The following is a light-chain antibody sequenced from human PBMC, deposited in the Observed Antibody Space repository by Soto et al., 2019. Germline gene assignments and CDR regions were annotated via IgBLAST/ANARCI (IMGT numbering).Light chain of an antibody. CDR2: EVS. V-gene: IGLV2-14*01. CDR1: SSDVGSYDH. Sequence: QSALTQPASVSGSPGQSITISCSGTSSDVGSYDHVAWYQQFPGKTPKLMIYEVSNRPSGVSSRFSGSKSGNTASLTTSGLQAEDEADYYRISYTGSSTYYVFGSGTKVTVL. J-gene: IGLJ1*01. CDR3: ISYTGSSTYYV.